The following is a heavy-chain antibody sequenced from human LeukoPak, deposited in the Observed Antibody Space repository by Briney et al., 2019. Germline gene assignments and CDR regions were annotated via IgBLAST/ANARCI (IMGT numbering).Heavy chain of an antibody. J-gene: IGHJ4*02. Sequence: GASVKVSCKASGYTFTSYGISWVRQAPGQGLEWTGWISAYNGNTNYAQKLQGRVTMTTDTSTSTAYMELRSLRSDDTAVYYCARDRWERITIFGVKSYYFDYWGQGTLVTASS. CDR1: GYTFTSYG. V-gene: IGHV1-18*01. CDR2: ISAYNGNT. D-gene: IGHD3-3*01. CDR3: ARDRWERITIFGVKSYYFDY.